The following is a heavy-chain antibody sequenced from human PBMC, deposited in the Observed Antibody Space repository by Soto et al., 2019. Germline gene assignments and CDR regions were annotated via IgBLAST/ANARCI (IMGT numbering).Heavy chain of an antibody. J-gene: IGHJ4*02. CDR2: TYYSGGS. CDR1: GASVSSAEHY. V-gene: IGHV4-30-4*01. Sequence: QVQLQESGPGLVKASQTLSLTCTLSGASVSSAEHYWGWIRPPPGKGLEWIGYTYYSGGSYYSASLQRRVSISVDTSQNQFSLKLTSVTAADTAVYYCARLSGYDPAGAADKWGPGILVSVSS. D-gene: IGHD5-12*01. CDR3: ARLSGYDPAGAADK.